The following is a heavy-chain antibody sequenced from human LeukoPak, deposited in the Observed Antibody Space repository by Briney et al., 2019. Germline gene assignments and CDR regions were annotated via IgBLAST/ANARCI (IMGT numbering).Heavy chain of an antibody. J-gene: IGHJ4*02. CDR2: ISSSGSTI. Sequence: GGSLRLSCAASGFTFSSYEMNWVRQAPGKGLEWVSYISSSGSTIYYADSVKGRLTISRDNAKNSLYLQMNSLRAEDTAVYYCAREGDGAFDYWGQGTLVTVSS. D-gene: IGHD4/OR15-4a*01. CDR3: AREGDGAFDY. CDR1: GFTFSSYE. V-gene: IGHV3-48*03.